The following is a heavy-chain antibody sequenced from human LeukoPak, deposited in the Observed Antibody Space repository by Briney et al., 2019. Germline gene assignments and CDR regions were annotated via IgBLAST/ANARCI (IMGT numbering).Heavy chain of an antibody. CDR3: AKRGYDKYGYFDY. J-gene: IGHJ4*02. V-gene: IGHV3-23*01. CDR2: ISGSGGST. D-gene: IGHD3-22*01. CDR1: GFTFSTYA. Sequence: PGGSLRLSCAASGFTFSTYAMSWVRQAPGKGLEWGSVISGSGGSTYYTDSVEGRFTISRDNSKNTLYLQMNSLRVEDTAAYYCAKRGYDKYGYFDYWGQGTLVTVSS.